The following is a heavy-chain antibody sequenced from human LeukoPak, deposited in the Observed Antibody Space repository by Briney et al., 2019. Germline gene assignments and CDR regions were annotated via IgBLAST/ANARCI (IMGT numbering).Heavy chain of an antibody. J-gene: IGHJ4*02. Sequence: SETLSLTCTVSGGSIGSYYWSWIRQPAGKGLEWIGRIYTSGSTNYNPSLKSRVTMSVDTSKNQFSLKLSSVTAADTAVYYCARHLSIAARPDFDYWGQGTLVTVSS. D-gene: IGHD6-6*01. CDR3: ARHLSIAARPDFDY. CDR2: IYTSGST. CDR1: GGSIGSYY. V-gene: IGHV4-4*07.